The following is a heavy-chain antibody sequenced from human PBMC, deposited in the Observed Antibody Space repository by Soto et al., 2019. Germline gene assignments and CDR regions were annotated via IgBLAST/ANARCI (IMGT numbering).Heavy chain of an antibody. V-gene: IGHV4-39*02. CDR3: AREDYGDFYAMYDY. Sequence: PSETLSLTCTVSGGSISSSSYYWGWIRQPPGKGLEWIGSIYYSGSTYYNPSLKSRVTISVDTSKNQFSLKLSSVTAADTAAYYCAREDYGDFYAMYDYWGQGTLVTVS. CDR1: GGSISSSSYY. D-gene: IGHD4-17*01. J-gene: IGHJ4*02. CDR2: IYYSGST.